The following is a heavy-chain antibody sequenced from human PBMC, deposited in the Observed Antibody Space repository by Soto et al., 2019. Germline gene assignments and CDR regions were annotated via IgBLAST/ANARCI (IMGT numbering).Heavy chain of an antibody. J-gene: IGHJ6*02. V-gene: IGHV3-33*01. CDR3: ARDLGPNYYGMDV. CDR1: GFTFSSYG. Sequence: GGSLRLSCAASGFTFSSYGMHWVRQAPGKGLEWVEVIWYDGSNKYYADSVKGRFTISRDNSKNTLYLQMNSLRAEDTAVYYCARDLGPNYYGMDVWGQGTTVTVSS. CDR2: IWYDGSNK.